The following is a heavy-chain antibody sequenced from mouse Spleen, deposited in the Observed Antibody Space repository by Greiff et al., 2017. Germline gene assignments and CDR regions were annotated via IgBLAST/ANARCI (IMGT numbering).Heavy chain of an antibody. CDR1: GFNIQVDY. CDR2: LDPEHCDS. D-gene: IGHD2-4*01. CDR3: TRGITTPLAY. V-gene: IGHV14-4*01. J-gene: IGHJ3*01. Sequence: VQLKESGASLVRPGASVTLSCTASGFNIQVDYMSWVSQWPEQGLAWIGWLDPEHCDSYYASKFQGKATITADTSSNTAYLQSSSLTSEDTAVYYCTRGITTPLAYWGQGTLVTVSA.